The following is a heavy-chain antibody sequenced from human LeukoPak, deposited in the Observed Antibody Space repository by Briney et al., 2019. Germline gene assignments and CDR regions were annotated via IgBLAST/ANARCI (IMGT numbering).Heavy chain of an antibody. CDR2: INPSGGST. Sequence: ASVKVSCKASGYTFTSYYIHWVRQAPGQGLEWMGIINPSGGSTSYALKFQGRVTMTSDASTSTLYMELSSLRSEDTAMYYCARISDGDPEGAFDIWGQGTMVTVSS. V-gene: IGHV1-46*01. J-gene: IGHJ3*02. CDR1: GYTFTSYY. D-gene: IGHD4-17*01. CDR3: ARISDGDPEGAFDI.